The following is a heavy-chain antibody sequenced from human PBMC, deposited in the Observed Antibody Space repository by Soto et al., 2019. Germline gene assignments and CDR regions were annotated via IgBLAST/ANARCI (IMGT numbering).Heavy chain of an antibody. V-gene: IGHV4-34*01. CDR3: ARGLSISDIVVVPAAIKWFDP. CDR2: INHSGST. D-gene: IGHD2-2*02. J-gene: IGHJ5*02. Sequence: SETLSLTCAVYGGSFSCYYWSWIRQPPGKGLEWIGEINHSGSTNYNPSLKSRVTISVDTSKNQFSLKLSSVTAADTAVYYCARGLSISDIVVVPAAIKWFDPWGQGTLVTVSS. CDR1: GGSFSCYY.